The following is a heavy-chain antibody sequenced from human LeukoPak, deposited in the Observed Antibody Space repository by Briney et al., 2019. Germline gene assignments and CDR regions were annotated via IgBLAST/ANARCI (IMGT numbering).Heavy chain of an antibody. CDR2: IYTSGST. CDR1: GGSISSGSYY. J-gene: IGHJ5*02. V-gene: IGHV4-61*02. CDR3: ARDHSKYYDFWSGYFTWFDP. D-gene: IGHD3-3*01. Sequence: SETLSLTCTVSGGSISSGSYYWSWIRQPAGRGLEWIGRIYTSGSTNYNPSLKSRVTISVDTSKNQFSLKLSSVTAADTAVYYCARDHSKYYDFWSGYFTWFDPWGQGTLFTVSS.